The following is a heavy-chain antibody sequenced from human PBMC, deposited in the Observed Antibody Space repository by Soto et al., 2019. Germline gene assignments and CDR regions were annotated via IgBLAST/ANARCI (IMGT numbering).Heavy chain of an antibody. Sequence: GGSLRLSCAASGFTFSSYWMHWVRQAPGKGLVWVSRINSSGSSTYYADSVKGRFTISRDNAKNSLYLQMNSLRAEDTAVYYCARMSSSISPGCWGQGTLVTVS. CDR1: GFTFSSYW. J-gene: IGHJ4*02. D-gene: IGHD2-2*01. CDR3: ARMSSSISPGC. CDR2: INSSGSST. V-gene: IGHV3-74*01.